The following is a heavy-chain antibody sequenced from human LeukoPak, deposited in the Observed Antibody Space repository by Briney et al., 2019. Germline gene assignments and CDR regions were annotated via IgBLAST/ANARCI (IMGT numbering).Heavy chain of an antibody. V-gene: IGHV3-15*01. CDR1: GFTFTSAW. CDR2: MKTKTDGGTT. D-gene: IGHD1-14*01. CDR3: TTGLRPPDFDY. Sequence: GGSLRLSCAASGFTFTSAWMSWVRQAPGKGPEWVGRMKTKTDGGTTDYAAPVKGRFTISRDDSENTLYLQMNSLKTEDTAVYYCTTGLRPPDFDYWGQGTLVTVSS. J-gene: IGHJ4*02.